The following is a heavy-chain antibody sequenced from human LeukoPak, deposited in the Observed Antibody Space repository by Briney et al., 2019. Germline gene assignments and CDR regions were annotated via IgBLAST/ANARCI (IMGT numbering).Heavy chain of an antibody. Sequence: PGGSLRLSCAASGIPLRGYWMSWVRQAPAKGLAWVANIKPDGCEEKYVDSVKGRFTISRDNAKNSLALQMNSLRADDTAVYYCVRDRGRASTDYWGQGTLVTVSS. CDR1: GIPLRGYW. CDR2: IKPDGCEE. CDR3: VRDRGRASTDY. J-gene: IGHJ4*02. V-gene: IGHV3-7*01. D-gene: IGHD1-26*01.